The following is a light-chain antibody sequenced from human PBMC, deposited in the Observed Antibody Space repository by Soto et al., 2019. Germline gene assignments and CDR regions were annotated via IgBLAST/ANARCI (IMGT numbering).Light chain of an antibody. V-gene: IGKV3-20*01. J-gene: IGKJ4*01. Sequence: EIVLRQSPGTLSLSAWERAALSCRASQTFSSSHLAWYQQKPGQAPRLIIYSASTRATGIPDRFSGSGSGTDFTLTISRLEPEDFAVYYCRQYGRSLGFAFGGGTKVDIK. CDR3: RQYGRSLGFA. CDR1: QTFSSSH. CDR2: SAS.